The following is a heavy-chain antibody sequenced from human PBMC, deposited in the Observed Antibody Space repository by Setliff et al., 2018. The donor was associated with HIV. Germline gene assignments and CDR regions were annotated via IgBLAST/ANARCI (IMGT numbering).Heavy chain of an antibody. Sequence: PSETLSLTCTVSGGSIRNGLYYWHWIRQPPGKGLEWIGSVYYSGSTYYKPSLKSRVTISVDTSKNQFSLRLSSVTAADRAVYYCARGGGPDTHFDLWGQGTLVTVSS. D-gene: IGHD5-18*01. J-gene: IGHJ4*02. CDR2: VYYSGST. CDR3: ARGGGPDTHFDL. CDR1: GGSIRNGLYY. V-gene: IGHV4-39*07.